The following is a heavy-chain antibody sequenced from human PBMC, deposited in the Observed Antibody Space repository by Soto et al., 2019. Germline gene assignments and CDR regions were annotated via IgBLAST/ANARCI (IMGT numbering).Heavy chain of an antibody. J-gene: IGHJ6*02. D-gene: IGHD3-10*01. CDR2: ISAAGDP. CDR3: ARTDREFYGLDV. CDR1: GFTFRNYD. V-gene: IGHV3-13*05. Sequence: EVQLVESGGGLVQPGGSLRLSCEATGFTFRNYDMHWVRQGTGKGLEWVSGISAAGDPDYADSVEGRFTISTENAQNSFFLQMYSLRVGDTAVYYCARTDREFYGLDVWGRGTTVIVSS.